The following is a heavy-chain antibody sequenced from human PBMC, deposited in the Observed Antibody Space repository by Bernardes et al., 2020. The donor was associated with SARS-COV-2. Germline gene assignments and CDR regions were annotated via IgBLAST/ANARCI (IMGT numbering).Heavy chain of an antibody. CDR3: ARDCITIFGQPRVPLYY. Sequence: SEPLYLTCGVYGGSFSGYCWSWIRKPPGKGLEWIGEINHSGSTNYNPSLTSRVTISVDTSKNQFSLKLSSVTAADTAVYYCARDCITIFGQPRVPLYYWGHGTLVTVSS. CDR1: GGSFSGYC. CDR2: INHSGST. V-gene: IGHV4-34*01. J-gene: IGHJ4*01. D-gene: IGHD3-3*01.